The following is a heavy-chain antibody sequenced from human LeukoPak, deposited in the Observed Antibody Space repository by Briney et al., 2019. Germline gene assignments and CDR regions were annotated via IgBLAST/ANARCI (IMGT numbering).Heavy chain of an antibody. J-gene: IGHJ6*04. Sequence: VGSLRLSCAASGFTFSSYEMNWVRPAPGKGLEWVSYISSSGSTIYYADSVKGRFTISRDNAKNSLYLQMNSLRAEDTAVYYCAELGITMIGGVWGKGTTVTISS. CDR2: ISSSGSTI. V-gene: IGHV3-48*03. CDR1: GFTFSSYE. D-gene: IGHD3-10*02. CDR3: AELGITMIGGV.